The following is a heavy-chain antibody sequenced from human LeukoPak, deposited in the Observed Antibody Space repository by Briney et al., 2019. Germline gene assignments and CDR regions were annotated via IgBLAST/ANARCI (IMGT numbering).Heavy chain of an antibody. CDR1: GYNFGTYW. CDR2: IDPSDSST. Sequence: GESLKISCKGSGYNFGTYWISWVRQMPGKGLEWMGKIDPSDSSTNYSPSFEGHVTISADKSPSTAYLQWSSLKASDTAMYYCGRLSDYWGQGTLVTVSS. CDR3: GRLSDY. J-gene: IGHJ4*02. V-gene: IGHV5-10-1*01.